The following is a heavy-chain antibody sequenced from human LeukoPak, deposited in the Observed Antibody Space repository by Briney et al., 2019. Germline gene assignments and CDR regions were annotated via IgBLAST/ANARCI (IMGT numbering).Heavy chain of an antibody. J-gene: IGHJ6*03. CDR3: ARVPYYLDSSGSYYYYMDV. D-gene: IGHD3-22*01. V-gene: IGHV3-48*04. CDR2: ISSSSTTI. CDR1: GFTFDDYG. Sequence: GGSLRLSCAASGFTFDDYGMSWVRQAPGKGLEWVSFISSSSTTIYYADSVKGRFTISRDNAKNSLYLQMNTLRAEDTAVYYCARVPYYLDSSGSYYYYMDVWGKGTTVTVSS.